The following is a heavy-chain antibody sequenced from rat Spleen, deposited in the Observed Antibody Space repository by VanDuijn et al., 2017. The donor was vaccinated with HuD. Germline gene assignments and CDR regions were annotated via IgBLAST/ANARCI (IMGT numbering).Heavy chain of an antibody. CDR3: ARRGLYWDYFDY. D-gene: IGHD1-1*01. J-gene: IGHJ2*01. CDR1: GFTFSDYY. V-gene: IGHV5-7*01. Sequence: EVQLVESGGGLVQPGRSMKLSCATSGFTFSDYYMAWVRQAPTKGLDWVATISYDGSTTYYRDSVKGRFTISRDDGKSTLYLQMDSLRSEDTATYYCARRGLYWDYFDYWGQGVMVTVSS. CDR2: ISYDGSTT.